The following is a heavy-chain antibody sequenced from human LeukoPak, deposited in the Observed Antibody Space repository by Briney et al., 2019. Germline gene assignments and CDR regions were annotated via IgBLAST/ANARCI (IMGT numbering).Heavy chain of an antibody. CDR2: INHSGST. CDR3: AREYCSSTSCYAVLDY. V-gene: IGHV4-34*01. J-gene: IGHJ4*02. D-gene: IGHD2-2*01. Sequence: SETLSLTCAVYGGSFSGYYWSWIRQPPGKGLEWIGEINHSGSTNYNPSLKSRVTISVDTSKNQFSLKLSFVTAADTAVYYCAREYCSSTSCYAVLDYWGQGTLVTVSS. CDR1: GGSFSGYY.